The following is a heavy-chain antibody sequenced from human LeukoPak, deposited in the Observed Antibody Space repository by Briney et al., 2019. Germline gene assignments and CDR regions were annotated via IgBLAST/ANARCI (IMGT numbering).Heavy chain of an antibody. J-gene: IGHJ6*02. CDR3: ARADMTTVPCDYYGMDV. Sequence: SVKVSCKASGGTFSSYAISWVRQAPGQGLEWMGRIIPILGIANYAQKFQGRVTITADKSTSTAYMELSSLRSEDTAVYYCARADMTTVPCDYYGMDVWGQGTTVTVSS. D-gene: IGHD4-17*01. CDR2: IIPILGIA. V-gene: IGHV1-69*04. CDR1: GGTFSSYA.